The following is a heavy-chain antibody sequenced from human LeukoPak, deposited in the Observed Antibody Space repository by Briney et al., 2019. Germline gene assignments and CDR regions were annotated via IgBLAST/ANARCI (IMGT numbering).Heavy chain of an antibody. CDR2: INWNGGST. D-gene: IGHD5-12*01. V-gene: IGHV3-20*04. CDR3: ARVVVGATYSNAFDI. J-gene: IGHJ3*02. CDR1: GFTFDDYG. Sequence: GSLRLSCAASGFTFDDYGMSWVRQAPGKGLEWVSGINWNGGSTGYADSVKGRFTISRDNAKNSLYLQMNSLRAEDTALYYCARVVVGATYSNAFDIWGQGTMVTVSS.